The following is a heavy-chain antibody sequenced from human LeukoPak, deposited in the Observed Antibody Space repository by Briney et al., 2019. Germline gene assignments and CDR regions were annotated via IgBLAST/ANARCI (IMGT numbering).Heavy chain of an antibody. CDR3: ARDRDSRNWYRSWFDP. J-gene: IGHJ5*02. CDR2: INTNTGNP. V-gene: IGHV7-4-1*02. CDR1: GYTFTNYT. Sequence: ASVKVSCKASGYTFTNYTMNWVRQAPGQGLEWMGWINTNTGNPTYAQGFTGRFVFSLDTSVSTTYLQISSLKAEDTAVYYCARDRDSRNWYRSWFDPWGQGTLVTVSS. D-gene: IGHD6-13*01.